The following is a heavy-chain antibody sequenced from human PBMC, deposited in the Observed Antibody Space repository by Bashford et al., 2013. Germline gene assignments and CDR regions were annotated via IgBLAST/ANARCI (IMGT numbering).Heavy chain of an antibody. CDR2: IYYSGST. CDR1: GGSISSYY. D-gene: IGHD6-13*01. Sequence: SETLSLTCTVSGGSISSYYWSWIRQPPGKGLEWIGTIYYSGSTSYNPSLKSRVIISVDTSKNQFSLKLSSVTAADTAVYYCARLARITAAGTFPLYFDYVGPGNPGHRLL. CDR3: ARLARITAAGTFPLYFDY. V-gene: IGHV4-59*04. J-gene: IGHJ4*02.